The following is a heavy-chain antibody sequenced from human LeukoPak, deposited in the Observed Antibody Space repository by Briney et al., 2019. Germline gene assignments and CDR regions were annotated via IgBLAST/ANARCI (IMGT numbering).Heavy chain of an antibody. Sequence: PGGSLRLSCAASGFTFSSYGMNSVRQAPGKGLEWVSYISSSGSTIYYADSVKGRFTISRDNAKNSLYLQMNSLRAEDTAVYYCAGPYYYYYYMDVWGKGTTVTVSS. J-gene: IGHJ6*03. CDR1: GFTFSSYG. V-gene: IGHV3-48*03. CDR2: ISSSGSTI. CDR3: AGPYYYYYYMDV.